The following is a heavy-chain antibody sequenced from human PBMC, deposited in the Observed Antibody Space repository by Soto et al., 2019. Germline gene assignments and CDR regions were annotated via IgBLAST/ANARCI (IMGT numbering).Heavy chain of an antibody. Sequence: ASVKVSCKASGYSFTDHYIHWVRQAPGHVLEWLGWINPKTGDTTFAQKFRGWVTSTRDTSITTVYMEWTRLKPDDTAVYYCTRDPSSVWPSHDLSHSYLGDISSGLDVWGPGTTVTVSS. CDR1: GYSFTDHY. J-gene: IGHJ6*02. CDR3: TRDPSSVWPSHDLSHSYLGDISSGLDV. V-gene: IGHV1-2*04. D-gene: IGHD3-3*01. CDR2: INPKTGDT.